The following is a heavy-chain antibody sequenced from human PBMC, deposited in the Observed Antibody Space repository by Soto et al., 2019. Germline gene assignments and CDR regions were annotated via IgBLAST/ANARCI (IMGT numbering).Heavy chain of an antibody. Sequence: ASVKVSCKASGYTFTGYYMHWVRQAPGQGLEWMGWINPNSGGTNYAQKFQGWVTMTRDTSISTAYMELSRLRSDDTAVYYCATNLQCPRPLSYYYYGMDFWGQGIMVTVSS. J-gene: IGHJ6*02. CDR3: ATNLQCPRPLSYYYYGMDF. CDR1: GYTFTGYY. V-gene: IGHV1-2*04. CDR2: INPNSGGT. D-gene: IGHD4-4*01.